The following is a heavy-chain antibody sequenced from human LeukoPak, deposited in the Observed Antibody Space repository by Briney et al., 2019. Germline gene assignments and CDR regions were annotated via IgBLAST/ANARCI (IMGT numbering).Heavy chain of an antibody. V-gene: IGHV3-23*01. CDR1: GFTFSSYA. J-gene: IGHJ4*02. Sequence: PGGSLRLSCAASGFTFSSYAMSWVRQAPGKGLEWVSAISGSGGTAYYADSVKGRFTISRDNSKSTLYLQMNSLRAEDTAVYYCAKKGYYDGSGYYMYYFDHWGQGTLVTVSS. CDR2: ISGSGGTA. D-gene: IGHD3-22*01. CDR3: AKKGYYDGSGYYMYYFDH.